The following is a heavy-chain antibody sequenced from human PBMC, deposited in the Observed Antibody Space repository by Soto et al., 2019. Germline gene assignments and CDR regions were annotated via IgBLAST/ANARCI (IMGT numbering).Heavy chain of an antibody. CDR2: IFWDDDK. V-gene: IGHV2-5*02. J-gene: IGHJ3*02. CDR1: GFSLSSTGVS. Sequence: QITLKESGPTLLKDTQTLTLTCTFSGFSLSSTGVSVGWIRQPPGKALEWLALIFWDDDKRYSPSLRNRLTITKDTSKNQVVLTMTNVDPLDTATFYCAHSSRYAAFDICGPGTLVTVSS. CDR3: AHSSRYAAFDI. D-gene: IGHD3-9*01.